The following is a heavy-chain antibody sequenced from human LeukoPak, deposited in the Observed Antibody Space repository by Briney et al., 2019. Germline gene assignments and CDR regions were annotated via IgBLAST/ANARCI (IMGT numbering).Heavy chain of an antibody. V-gene: IGHV4-4*09. CDR3: ARYCRSGSCYSGRTFDP. J-gene: IGHJ5*02. CDR1: GDSINTHY. D-gene: IGHD2-15*01. CDR2: FYTSGST. Sequence: SETLFLTCTVSGDSINTHYWSWIRQSPGKGLEWIGYFYTSGSTNFNPSLKGRVTISVDTSKNQFSLNLNSVTAADTAVYYCARYCRSGSCYSGRTFDPWGQGIRVTVSS.